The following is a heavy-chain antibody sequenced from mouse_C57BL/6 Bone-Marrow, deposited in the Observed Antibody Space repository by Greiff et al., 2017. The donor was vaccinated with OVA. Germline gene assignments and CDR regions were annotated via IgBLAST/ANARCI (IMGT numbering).Heavy chain of an antibody. Sequence: QVQLQQSGAELVKPGASVKLSCKASGYTFTSYWMHWVKQRPGRGLEWIGRIDPNSGGTKYNEKFKSKATLTVDKPSSTAYMQLSSLTSEDSAVYYCAGGYYGSSPYWYFDVWGTGTTVTVSS. D-gene: IGHD1-1*01. CDR2: IDPNSGGT. CDR3: AGGYYGSSPYWYFDV. J-gene: IGHJ1*03. V-gene: IGHV1-72*01. CDR1: GYTFTSYW.